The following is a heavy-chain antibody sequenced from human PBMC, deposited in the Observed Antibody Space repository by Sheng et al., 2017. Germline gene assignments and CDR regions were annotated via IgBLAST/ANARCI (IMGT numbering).Heavy chain of an antibody. D-gene: IGHD5-18*01. J-gene: IGHJ4*02. V-gene: IGHV1-69*10. Sequence: QVQLVQSGAEVKKPGASVKVSCKASGYSFTSYYMHWVRQAPGQGLEWMGGIIPILGIANYAQKFQGRVTITADKSTSTAYMELSSLRSEDTAVYYCARLAPGGIQQPKYYFDYWGQGTLVTVSS. CDR1: GYSFTSYY. CDR3: ARLAPGGIQQPKYYFDY. CDR2: IIPILGIA.